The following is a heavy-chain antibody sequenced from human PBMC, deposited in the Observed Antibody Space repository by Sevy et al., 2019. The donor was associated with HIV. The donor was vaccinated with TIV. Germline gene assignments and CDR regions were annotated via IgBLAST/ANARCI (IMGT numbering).Heavy chain of an antibody. V-gene: IGHV3-21*03. CDR2: ISSGSSYI. J-gene: IGHJ4*02. CDR1: GFTFSYYT. Sequence: GGSLRLSCAASGFTFSYYTMNWVRQAPGKGLEWVSSISSGSSYIFYADSIKGRFTVSIDNAKNSPFLQMNSLRDEDTALYYCARSTDYYDNSGYDSWGRGTLVTVSS. D-gene: IGHD3-22*01. CDR3: ARSTDYYDNSGYDS.